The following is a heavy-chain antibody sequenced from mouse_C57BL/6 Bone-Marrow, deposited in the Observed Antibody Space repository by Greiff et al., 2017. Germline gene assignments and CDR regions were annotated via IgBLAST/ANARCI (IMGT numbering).Heavy chain of an antibody. D-gene: IGHD1-3*01. CDR1: GYTFTSYG. V-gene: IGHV1-81*01. CDR2: IYPRSGNT. J-gene: IGHJ3*01. Sequence: QVQLKESGAELARPGASVKLSCKASGYTFTSYGISWVKQRTGQGLEWIGEIYPRSGNTYYNEKFKGKATLTADKSSSTAYMQLSSLTSEDSAVYFCARWSSFAYWGQGTLVTVSA. CDR3: ARWSSFAY.